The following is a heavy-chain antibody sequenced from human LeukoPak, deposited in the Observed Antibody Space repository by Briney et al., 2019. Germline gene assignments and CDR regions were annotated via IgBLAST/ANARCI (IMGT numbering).Heavy chain of an antibody. J-gene: IGHJ4*02. Sequence: GSLRLSCAASGFTVSGNYMSWVRQAPGKGLEWVSVLYSGGSTYYADSVKGRFTISRRNSKNTLYLQMDSLRAEDTAVYYCARETSPLYDSSGYYYGLFDYWGQGTLVTVSS. CDR3: ARETSPLYDSSGYYYGLFDY. D-gene: IGHD3-22*01. CDR2: LYSGGST. CDR1: GFTVSGNY. V-gene: IGHV3-53*04.